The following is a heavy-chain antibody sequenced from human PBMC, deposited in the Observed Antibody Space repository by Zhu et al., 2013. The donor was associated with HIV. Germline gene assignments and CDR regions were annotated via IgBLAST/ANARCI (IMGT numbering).Heavy chain of an antibody. V-gene: IGHV4-34*02. D-gene: IGHD4-17*01. Sequence: QVQLQQGGARLLKPSETLSITCALYAGSFSGYYWSWIRQPPGKGLEWIGEINHGGSTNYNPSLTGRVSISRDTSKNQISLNLSSVTAADTAVYYCARNLRKGYGEPDAFDIWGQGTMVAVSS. CDR1: AGSFSGYY. J-gene: IGHJ3*02. CDR2: INHGGST. CDR3: ARNLRKGYGEPDAFDI.